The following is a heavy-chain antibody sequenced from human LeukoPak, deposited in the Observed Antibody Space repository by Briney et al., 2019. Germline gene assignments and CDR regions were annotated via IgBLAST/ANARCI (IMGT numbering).Heavy chain of an antibody. CDR2: IYYSGST. J-gene: IGHJ4*02. V-gene: IGHV4-59*01. CDR1: GGSISSYY. Sequence: SETLSLTCTVSGGSISSYYWSWIRQPPGKGLEWIGYIYYSGSTNYNPSLKSRVTISVDTSKNQFSLKLSSVTAADTAVYYCARDPYGDHTLDYWGQGTLVTVSS. CDR3: ARDPYGDHTLDY. D-gene: IGHD4-17*01.